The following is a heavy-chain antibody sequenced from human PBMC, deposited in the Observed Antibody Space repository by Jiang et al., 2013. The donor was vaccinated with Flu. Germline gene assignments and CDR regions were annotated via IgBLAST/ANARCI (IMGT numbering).Heavy chain of an antibody. D-gene: IGHD4-17*01. Sequence: SYYMHWVRQAPGQGLEWMGIINPSGGSTSYAQKFQGRVTMTRDTSTSTVYMELSSLRSEDTAVYYCARDRDGDYGLDYWGQGTLVTVSS. CDR2: INPSGGST. V-gene: IGHV1-46*01. CDR1: SYY. CDR3: ARDRDGDYGLDY. J-gene: IGHJ4*02.